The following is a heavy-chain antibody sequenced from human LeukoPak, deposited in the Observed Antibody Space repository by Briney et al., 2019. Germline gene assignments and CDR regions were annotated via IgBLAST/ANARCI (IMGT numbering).Heavy chain of an antibody. CDR3: ARVVPATIAAYYYYYMDV. CDR2: IYYSGST. V-gene: IGHV4-30-4*08. D-gene: IGHD2-2*01. CDR1: GGSISTDDFY. Sequence: SETLSLTCTLSGGSISTDDFYWSWIRQPPGKGLEWIGYIYYSGSTYYNPSLKSRVTVSVDTSKNQFSLKVNSVTAADTAMYYCARVVPATIAAYYYYYMDVWGKGTTVTVSS. J-gene: IGHJ6*03.